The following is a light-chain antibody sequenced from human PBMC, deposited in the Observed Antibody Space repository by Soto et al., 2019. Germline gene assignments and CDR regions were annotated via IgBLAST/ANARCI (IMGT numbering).Light chain of an antibody. CDR3: QQSYSTPLT. CDR2: AAS. Sequence: DIQMTQSPSSLSASVGDRVTITCRASQSISSYLNWYQQKPGKAPKLLIYAASSLQSGVPPRFSGSGSGTDFTLTISSLQPEDVATYYCQQSYSTPLTFGGGTKVDIK. V-gene: IGKV1-39*01. CDR1: QSISSY. J-gene: IGKJ4*01.